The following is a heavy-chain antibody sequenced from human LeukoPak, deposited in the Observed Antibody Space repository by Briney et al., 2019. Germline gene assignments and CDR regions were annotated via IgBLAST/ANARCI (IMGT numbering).Heavy chain of an antibody. CDR2: ISNGGYAT. V-gene: IGHV3-7*03. Sequence: GGSLRLSCVASGYNLSPYWMSWVRQTPGKGLEWVASISNGGYATYYVDSVRGRFTISRDDAKNSLFLQMNGLGADDTAVYYCTRENYVPDSWGQVTLVTVSS. J-gene: IGHJ4*02. CDR1: GYNLSPYW. CDR3: TRENYVPDS. D-gene: IGHD3-10*02.